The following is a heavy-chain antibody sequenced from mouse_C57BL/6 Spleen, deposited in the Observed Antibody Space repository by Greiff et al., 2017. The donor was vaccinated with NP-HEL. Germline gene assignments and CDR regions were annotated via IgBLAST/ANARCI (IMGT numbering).Heavy chain of an antibody. CDR2: IYPGDGDT. J-gene: IGHJ1*03. V-gene: IGHV1-82*01. Sequence: VQLQQSGPELVKPGASVKISCKASGYAFSSSWMNWVKQRPGKGLEWIGRIYPGDGDTNYNGKFKGKATLTADKSSSTAYMQLSSLTSEDSAVYFCARQKLYFEVWGTGTTVTVSS. D-gene: IGHD1-3*01. CDR3: ARQKLYFEV. CDR1: GYAFSSSW.